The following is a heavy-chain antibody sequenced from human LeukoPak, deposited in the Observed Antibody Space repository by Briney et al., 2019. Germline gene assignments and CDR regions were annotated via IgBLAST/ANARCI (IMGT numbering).Heavy chain of an antibody. CDR1: GFTFSDYE. CDR3: ASQGYCSGGTCYSGF. CDR2: ISSSGSTI. J-gene: IGHJ4*02. V-gene: IGHV3-48*03. Sequence: GGSLRLSCAASGFTFSDYEMNWVRQAPGKGLEWGSYISSSGSTIYYADSVKGRFTISRDSAKNSLYLQMKSLRAEDTAVYYCASQGYCSGGTCYSGFWGQGTLVTVSS. D-gene: IGHD2-15*01.